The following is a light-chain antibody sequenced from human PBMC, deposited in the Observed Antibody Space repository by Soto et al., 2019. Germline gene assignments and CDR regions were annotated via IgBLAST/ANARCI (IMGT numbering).Light chain of an antibody. CDR3: TSYTTSSTLG. V-gene: IGLV2-14*01. CDR2: DVS. J-gene: IGLJ2*01. Sequence: QSALTQPASVSGSPGQSITISCAGTSSDIGNYNYVSWYQQYPGKAPKLMIYDVSSRPSGVSSRFSGSKSGNTASLTISGLQAEDEADYYCTSYTTSSTLGFGGGTQLTVL. CDR1: SSDIGNYNY.